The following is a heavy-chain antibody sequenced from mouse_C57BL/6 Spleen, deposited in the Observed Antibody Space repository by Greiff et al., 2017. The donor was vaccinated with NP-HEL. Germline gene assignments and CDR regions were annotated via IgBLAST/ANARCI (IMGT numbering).Heavy chain of an antibody. J-gene: IGHJ2*01. D-gene: IGHD1-1*01. CDR3: ARSSITTAERNYFDY. CDR1: GFTFTDYY. Sequence: EVQVVESGGGLVQPGGSLSLSCAASGFTFTDYYMSWVRQPPGKALEWLGFIRNKANGYTTEYSASVKGRFTISRDNSQSILYLQMNALRAEDSATYYCARSSITTAERNYFDYWGQGTTLTVSS. CDR2: IRNKANGYTT. V-gene: IGHV7-3*01.